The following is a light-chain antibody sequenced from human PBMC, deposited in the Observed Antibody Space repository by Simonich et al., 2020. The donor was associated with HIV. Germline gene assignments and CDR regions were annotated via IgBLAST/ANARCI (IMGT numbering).Light chain of an antibody. CDR2: WAS. CDR3: QQYYSTPIT. Sequence: DIVMTQSPDSLGVSLGERATINCKSSQGVLYSSNNKNYLAWYQQKPGQPPKLLIYWASTRESGVPDRFSGSGSGTDFTLTISSLQAEDVAVYYCQQYYSTPITFGQGTRLEIK. J-gene: IGKJ5*01. V-gene: IGKV4-1*01. CDR1: QGVLYSSNNKNY.